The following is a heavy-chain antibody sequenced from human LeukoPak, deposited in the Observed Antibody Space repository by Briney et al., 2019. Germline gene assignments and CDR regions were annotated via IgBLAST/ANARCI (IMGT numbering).Heavy chain of an antibody. CDR3: AREEGGYSYGTFDY. CDR1: GYTFTSYG. V-gene: IGHV1-69*06. D-gene: IGHD5-18*01. Sequence: GASVKVSCKASGYTFTSYGISWVRQAPGQGLEWMGGIIPIFGTANYAQKFQGRVTITADKSTSTAYMELSSLRSEDTAVYYCAREEGGYSYGTFDYWGQGTLVTVSS. CDR2: IIPIFGTA. J-gene: IGHJ4*02.